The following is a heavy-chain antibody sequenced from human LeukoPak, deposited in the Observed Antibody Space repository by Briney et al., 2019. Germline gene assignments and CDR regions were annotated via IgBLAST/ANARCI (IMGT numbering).Heavy chain of an antibody. D-gene: IGHD2-15*01. J-gene: IGHJ5*02. CDR1: GGSISSSSYY. V-gene: IGHV4-39*01. Sequence: SETLSLTCTVSGGSISSSSYYWGWIRQPPGKGLEWIGSIYYSGSTYYNPSLKSRVTISVDTSKNQFSLKLSSVTAADTAVYYCASPYCSGGSCYVGWFDPWGQGTLVTVSS. CDR2: IYYSGST. CDR3: ASPYCSGGSCYVGWFDP.